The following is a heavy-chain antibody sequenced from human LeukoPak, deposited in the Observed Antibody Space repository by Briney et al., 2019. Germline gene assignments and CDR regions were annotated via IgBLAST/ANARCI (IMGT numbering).Heavy chain of an antibody. Sequence: SETLSLTCTVSGVSISSGGYYWSWLRQHPGKGLEWIVYIYYSGSTYYNPSLKSRVTISVDTSKNQFSLKLSSVTAADTAVYYCASSTSIVGATPFDYWGQGTLVTVSS. J-gene: IGHJ4*02. CDR2: IYYSGST. CDR3: ASSTSIVGATPFDY. CDR1: GVSISSGGYY. D-gene: IGHD1-26*01. V-gene: IGHV4-31*03.